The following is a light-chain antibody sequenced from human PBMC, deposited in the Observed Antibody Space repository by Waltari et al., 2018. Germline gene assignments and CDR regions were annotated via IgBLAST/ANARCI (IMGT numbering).Light chain of an antibody. CDR2: GAS. V-gene: IGKV3-20*01. J-gene: IGKJ1*01. CDR3: QHYVRLPAT. CDR1: QSVSRS. Sequence: IVLTQSPGTLSLSPGERATLSCRPSQSVSRSLAWYQQKPGQAPKHLIYGASTRATGIPDRVTGSGCGTDVSLTISSLEPEDFAIYCCQHYVRLPATFGQGTKVEIK.